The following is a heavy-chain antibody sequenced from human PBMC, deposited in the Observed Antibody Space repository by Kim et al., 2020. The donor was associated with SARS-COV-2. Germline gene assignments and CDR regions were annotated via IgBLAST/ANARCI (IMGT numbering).Heavy chain of an antibody. CDR2: ISSSSSYI. V-gene: IGHV3-21*01. J-gene: IGHJ6*02. Sequence: GGSLRLSCAASGFTFSSYSMNWVRQAPGKGLEWVSSISSSSSYIYYADSVKGRFTISRDNAKNSLYLQMNSLRAEDTAVYYCARDDARAAGTFVYYYGMDVWGQGTTVTVSS. D-gene: IGHD6-13*01. CDR1: GFTFSSYS. CDR3: ARDDARAAGTFVYYYGMDV.